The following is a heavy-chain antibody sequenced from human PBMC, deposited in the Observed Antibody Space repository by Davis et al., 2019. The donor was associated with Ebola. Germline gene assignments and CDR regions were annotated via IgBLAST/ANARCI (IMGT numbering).Heavy chain of an antibody. Sequence: PSETLSLTCTVSGGSISSSSYYWGWIRQPPGKGLEWIGSIYYSGSTYYNPSLKSRVTISVDPSKNQFSLKLSSVTAADTAVYYCAREREPDWYFDLWGRGTLVTVSS. CDR1: GGSISSSSYY. D-gene: IGHD1-14*01. CDR2: IYYSGST. V-gene: IGHV4-39*07. CDR3: AREREPDWYFDL. J-gene: IGHJ2*01.